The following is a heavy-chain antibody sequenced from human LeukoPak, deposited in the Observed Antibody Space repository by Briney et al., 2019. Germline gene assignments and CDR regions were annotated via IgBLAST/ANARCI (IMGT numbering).Heavy chain of an antibody. CDR3: ARFSSSWYCYYYYGMDV. D-gene: IGHD6-13*01. CDR1: GGSISSGGYY. V-gene: IGHV4-31*03. CDR2: IYYSGST. Sequence: SQTLSLTCTVSGGSISSGGYYWSWIRQHPGKGLEWIGYIYYSGSTYYNPSLKSRVTISVDTSKNQFSLKLSSVTAADTAVYYCARFSSSWYCYYYYGMDVWGQGTTVTVSS. J-gene: IGHJ6*02.